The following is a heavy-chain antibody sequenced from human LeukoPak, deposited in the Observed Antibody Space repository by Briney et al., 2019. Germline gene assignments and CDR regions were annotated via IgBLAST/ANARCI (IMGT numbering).Heavy chain of an antibody. Sequence: GGSLRLSCAASGFTFGTYAMHWVRQAPGKGLDWVAVLSFDGNNEYYADSVKGRFTISRDNSKNTLYLEMNSLSAEDTAVYYCAKVGTNFLRYHFDPWGRGTLVTVSS. CDR3: AKVGTNFLRYHFDP. D-gene: IGHD2/OR15-2a*01. J-gene: IGHJ5*02. CDR2: LSFDGNNE. V-gene: IGHV3-30-3*01. CDR1: GFTFGTYA.